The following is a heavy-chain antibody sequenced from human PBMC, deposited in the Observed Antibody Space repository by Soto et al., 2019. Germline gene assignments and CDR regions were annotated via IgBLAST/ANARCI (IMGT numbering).Heavy chain of an antibody. V-gene: IGHV1-46*01. Sequence: ASVKVSCKASGYTFTSYYMHWVRQAPGQGLEWMGIINPSGGSTNYAQKFQGRVTMTRDTSTSTVYMELSSLRSEDTAVYYCARDSPDRINCSGGSCARHAFDIWGQGTMVTVSS. D-gene: IGHD2-15*01. CDR2: INPSGGST. CDR1: GYTFTSYY. J-gene: IGHJ3*02. CDR3: ARDSPDRINCSGGSCARHAFDI.